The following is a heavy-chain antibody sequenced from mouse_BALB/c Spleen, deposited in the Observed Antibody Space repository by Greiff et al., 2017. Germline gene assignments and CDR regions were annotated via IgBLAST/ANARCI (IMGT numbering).Heavy chain of an antibody. CDR2: IRNKANGYTT. Sequence: EVKVVESGGGLVQPGGSLRLSCATSGFTFTDYYMSWVRQPPGKALEWLGFIRNKANGYTTEYSASVKGRFTISRDNSQSILYLQMNTLRAEDSATYYCARRENYRSWFAYWGQGTLVTVSA. J-gene: IGHJ3*01. D-gene: IGHD2-14*01. CDR1: GFTFTDYY. CDR3: ARRENYRSWFAY. V-gene: IGHV7-3*02.